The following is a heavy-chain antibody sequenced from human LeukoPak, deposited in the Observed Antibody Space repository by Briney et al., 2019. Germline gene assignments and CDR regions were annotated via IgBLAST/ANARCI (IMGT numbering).Heavy chain of an antibody. V-gene: IGHV1-18*04. Sequence: ASVKVSCKASGYTFTSYGISWVRQAPGQGLEWMGWISAYNGNTNYAQKLQGRVTMTTDTSTSTAYMELRSLRSDDTAVYYCARDVVAVPAVLPYSMDVWGQGTMVTVSS. D-gene: IGHD2-2*01. CDR1: GYTFTSYG. CDR2: ISAYNGNT. CDR3: ARDVVAVPAVLPYSMDV. J-gene: IGHJ3*01.